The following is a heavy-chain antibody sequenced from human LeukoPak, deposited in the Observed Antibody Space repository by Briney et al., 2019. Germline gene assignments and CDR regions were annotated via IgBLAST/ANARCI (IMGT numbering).Heavy chain of an antibody. Sequence: ASVKVSCKASGGTFSSTTINWVRQAPGQGLEWMGKIIPIFGTADYAQRFQGRVTITTDESTNTAYMQLSSLRSEDTAVYYCASGGTDTRRSEYYFDYWGQGTLVTVSS. CDR3: ASGGTDTRRSEYYFDY. V-gene: IGHV1-69*05. D-gene: IGHD3-16*01. CDR1: GGTFSSTT. J-gene: IGHJ4*02. CDR2: IIPIFGTA.